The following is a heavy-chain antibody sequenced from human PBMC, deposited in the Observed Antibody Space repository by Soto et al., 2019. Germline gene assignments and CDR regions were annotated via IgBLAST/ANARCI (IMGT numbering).Heavy chain of an antibody. CDR3: ARGRVDFWSGYYKNYYYYGMDV. J-gene: IGHJ6*02. D-gene: IGHD3-3*01. Sequence: PSETLSLTCAVYGGSFSGYYWSWIRQPPGKGLEWIGEINHSGSTNYNPSLKSRVTISVDTSKNQFSLKLSSVTAADTAVYYCARGRVDFWSGYYKNYYYYGMDVWGQGTTVTVS. V-gene: IGHV4-34*01. CDR2: INHSGST. CDR1: GGSFSGYY.